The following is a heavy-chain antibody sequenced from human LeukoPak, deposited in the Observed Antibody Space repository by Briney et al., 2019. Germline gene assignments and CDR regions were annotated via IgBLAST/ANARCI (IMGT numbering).Heavy chain of an antibody. V-gene: IGHV1-46*01. CDR1: GYTFPSYF. Sequence: ASVKVSCKASGYTFPSYFMHWVRQAPGQGLEWMGIINPTGGSTTYAQKFQGRVTMTRDTSTSTVHMELSGLRSEDTAVYYCARDQEAFDYWGQGTLVTVSS. CDR3: ARDQEAFDY. CDR2: INPTGGST. J-gene: IGHJ4*02.